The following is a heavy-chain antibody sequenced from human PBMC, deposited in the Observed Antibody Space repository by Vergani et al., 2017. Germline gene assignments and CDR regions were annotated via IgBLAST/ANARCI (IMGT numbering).Heavy chain of an antibody. J-gene: IGHJ4*02. CDR1: GFTFSSYG. V-gene: IGHV3-33*01. CDR2: IWYDGSNK. Sequence: QVQLVESGGGVVQPGRSLRLSCAASGFTFSSYGMHWVRQAPGKGLEWVAVIWYDGSNKYYADSVKGRFTISRDNSKNTLYLQMNSLRAEDTAVYYCARDPLGAHFDYWGQGTLVTVYS. CDR3: ARDPLGAHFDY.